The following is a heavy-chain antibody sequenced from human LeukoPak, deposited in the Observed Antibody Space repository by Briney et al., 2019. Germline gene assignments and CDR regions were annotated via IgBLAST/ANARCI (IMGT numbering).Heavy chain of an antibody. CDR2: INPNSGGT. Sequence: ASVKVSCKASGYTFTGYYMHWVRQAPGQGLEWMGWINPNSGGTNYAQKFQGRVTMTRDTSISTAYMELSRLRSDDTAVYYCARSSGGYSYGLYDYWGQGTLVTVSS. CDR3: ARSSGGYSYGLYDY. D-gene: IGHD5-18*01. CDR1: GYTFTGYY. J-gene: IGHJ4*02. V-gene: IGHV1-2*02.